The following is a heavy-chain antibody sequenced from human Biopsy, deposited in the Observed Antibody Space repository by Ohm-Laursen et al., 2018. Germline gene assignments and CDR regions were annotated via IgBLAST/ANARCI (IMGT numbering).Heavy chain of an antibody. V-gene: IGHV3-11*01. CDR2: VSGSGTTI. D-gene: IGHD3-16*02. J-gene: IGHJ4*02. CDR1: GFTFSDYY. Sequence: SLRLSCSASGFTFSDYYMSWIRQAPGKGLERLSYVSGSGTTIFYADSVKGRFTVSRDNAKNSLYLQMNSLTVEDTAVYYCARDGVGSYHDYWGQGTLVTVSS. CDR3: ARDGVGSYHDY.